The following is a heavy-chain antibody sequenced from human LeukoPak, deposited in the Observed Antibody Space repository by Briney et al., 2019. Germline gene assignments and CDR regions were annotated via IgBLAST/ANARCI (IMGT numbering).Heavy chain of an antibody. J-gene: IGHJ6*03. CDR2: INPNSGGT. CDR3: ARDYSYDILTDYYYYYMDV. V-gene: IGHV1-2*02. Sequence: ASVKVSCKASGYTFTGYYMHWVRQAPGQGLEWMGWINPNSGGTNYAQKFQGRVTMTRDTSISTAYMELSRLRSDDTAVYYCARDYSYDILTDYYYYYMDVWGKGTTVTVSS. CDR1: GYTFTGYY. D-gene: IGHD3-9*01.